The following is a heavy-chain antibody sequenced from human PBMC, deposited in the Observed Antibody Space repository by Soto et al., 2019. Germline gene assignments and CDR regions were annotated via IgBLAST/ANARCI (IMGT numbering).Heavy chain of an antibody. CDR2: INHSGST. J-gene: IGHJ6*02. V-gene: IGHV4-34*01. D-gene: IGHD3-3*01. Sequence: SETLSLTCAVYGGSFSGYYWSWIRQPPGKGLEWIGEINHSGSTNYNPSLKSRVTISVDTSKNQFSLKLSSVTAADTAVYYCARMSITIFGVVISAPYYYGMDVWGQGTTVTVS. CDR1: GGSFSGYY. CDR3: ARMSITIFGVVISAPYYYGMDV.